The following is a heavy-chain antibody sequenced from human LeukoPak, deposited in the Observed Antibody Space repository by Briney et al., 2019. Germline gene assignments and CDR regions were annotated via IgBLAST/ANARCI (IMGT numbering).Heavy chain of an antibody. CDR1: GYTFTSYG. Sequence: WASVKVSCKASGYTFTSYGISWVRQAPGQGLEWMGWISAYNGNTNYAQKLQGRVTMTTDTSTSTAYMELRSLRSDDTAVYYCARGGAPGSYYYYYGMDVWGQGTTVTVSS. V-gene: IGHV1-18*01. CDR3: ARGGAPGSYYYYYGMDV. D-gene: IGHD1-26*01. CDR2: ISAYNGNT. J-gene: IGHJ6*02.